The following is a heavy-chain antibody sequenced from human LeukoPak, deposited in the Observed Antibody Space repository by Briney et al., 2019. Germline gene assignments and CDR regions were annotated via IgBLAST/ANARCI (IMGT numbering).Heavy chain of an antibody. Sequence: SETLSLTCAVYGGSFSGYYWSWIRQPPGKGLEWIGEINHSGSTNYNPSLKSRVTISVDKSKNQFSLKLSSVTAADTAVYYCARAAGGDFWSGYFRSTTYYFDYWGQGTLVTVSS. D-gene: IGHD3-3*01. CDR2: INHSGST. J-gene: IGHJ4*02. CDR1: GGSFSGYY. V-gene: IGHV4-34*01. CDR3: ARAAGGDFWSGYFRSTTYYFDY.